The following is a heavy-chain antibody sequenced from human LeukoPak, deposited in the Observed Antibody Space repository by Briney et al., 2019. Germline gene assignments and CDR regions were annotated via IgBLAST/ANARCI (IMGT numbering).Heavy chain of an antibody. D-gene: IGHD7-27*01. CDR1: GGSFSGYY. CDR2: INHSGST. V-gene: IGHV4-34*01. J-gene: IGHJ6*02. CDR3: ARDQDWGSYPYYYGMDV. Sequence: PSETLSLTCAVYGGSFSGYYWSWIRQPPGKGLEWIGEINHSGSTDYNPSLKSRVTISVDTSKNQFSLKLSSVTAADTAVYYCARDQDWGSYPYYYGMDVWGQGTTVTVSS.